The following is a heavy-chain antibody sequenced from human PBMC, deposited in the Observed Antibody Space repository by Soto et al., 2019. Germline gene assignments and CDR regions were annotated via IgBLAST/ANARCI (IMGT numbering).Heavy chain of an antibody. D-gene: IGHD2-15*01. V-gene: IGHV1-18*01. CDR3: ARDPYCSGGSCYPYYFYY. Sequence: QVQLVQSGAEVKKPGASVKVSCKASGYTFTSYGISWVRQAPGQGLEWMGWISAYNGNTNYAQKLQGRSTMTTDTSTSTAYMELRRLRSDDTAVYYFARDPYCSGGSCYPYYFYYWGQGTLVTVSS. CDR1: GYTFTSYG. CDR2: ISAYNGNT. J-gene: IGHJ4*02.